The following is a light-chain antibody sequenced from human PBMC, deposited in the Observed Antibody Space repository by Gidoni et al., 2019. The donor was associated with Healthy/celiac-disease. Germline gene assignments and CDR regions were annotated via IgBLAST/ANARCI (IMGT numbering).Light chain of an antibody. V-gene: IGKV1-39*01. Sequence: IEVAVSPSSLSASVGDRVTITCRASQSISSYLNCYQQKPGKAPKLLIYAASSLQSGVPSRFSGSGSGTDFTLTISSLQPEDFATYYCQQSYSTLTFGGGTKVDIK. CDR2: AAS. J-gene: IGKJ4*01. CDR1: QSISSY. CDR3: QQSYSTLT.